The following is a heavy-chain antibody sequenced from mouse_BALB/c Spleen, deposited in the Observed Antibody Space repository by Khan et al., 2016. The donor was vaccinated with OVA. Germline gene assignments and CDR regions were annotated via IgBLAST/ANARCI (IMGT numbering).Heavy chain of an antibody. CDR2: IWDDGNT. J-gene: IGHJ4*01. CDR1: GFSLTNYG. Sequence: QVQLKESGPGLVAPSQSLSITCTISGFSLTNYGVHWVRQPPGKGLEWLVVIWDDGNTAYNSALKSRLTISKDNSKRQGFLKENSLQTVDTARYFCARQPYYHYNIMDYWGQGTSVTVSS. D-gene: IGHD2-10*01. CDR3: ARQPYYHYNIMDY. V-gene: IGHV2-6-1*01.